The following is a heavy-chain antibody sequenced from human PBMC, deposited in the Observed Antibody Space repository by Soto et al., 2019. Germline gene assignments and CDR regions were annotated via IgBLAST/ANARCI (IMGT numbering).Heavy chain of an antibody. V-gene: IGHV3-30-3*01. CDR2: ISYDGSNK. CDR3: AREISDIVVVPAAIAENWFDP. D-gene: IGHD2-2*01. Sequence: GGSLRLSCAASGFTFSSYAMHWVRQAPGKGLEWVAVISYDGSNKYYADSVKGRFTISRDNSKNTLYLQMNSLRAEDTAVYYCAREISDIVVVPAAIAENWFDPWGQGTLVTVSS. J-gene: IGHJ5*02. CDR1: GFTFSSYA.